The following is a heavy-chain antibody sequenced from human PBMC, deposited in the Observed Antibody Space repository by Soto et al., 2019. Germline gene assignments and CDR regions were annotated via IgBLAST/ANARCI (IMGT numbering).Heavy chain of an antibody. V-gene: IGHV3-30*18. J-gene: IGHJ4*02. Sequence: GGSLRLSCAASGFTFSSYGMHWVRQAPGKGLEWVAVISYDGSNKYYADSVKGRFTISRDNSKNTLYLQMNSLRAEDTAVYYCAKLYCSSTSCYDYWGQGTLVTVSS. CDR3: AKLYCSSTSCYDY. CDR2: ISYDGSNK. D-gene: IGHD2-2*01. CDR1: GFTFSSYG.